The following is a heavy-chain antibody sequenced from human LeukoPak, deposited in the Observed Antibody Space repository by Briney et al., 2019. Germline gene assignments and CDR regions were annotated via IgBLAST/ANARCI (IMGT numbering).Heavy chain of an antibody. D-gene: IGHD5-24*01. CDR1: GFSFSSYG. CDR3: APGGDGYNPAYFQH. CDR2: VSYDGSNK. J-gene: IGHJ1*01. Sequence: GGSLRLSCAASGFSFSSYGMHWVRQAPGKGLEWVAIVSYDGSNKYYADSVKGRFTISRDNSKNTLYLQVNSLRAEDTAVYYCAPGGDGYNPAYFQHWGQGTPVTVSS. V-gene: IGHV3-30*03.